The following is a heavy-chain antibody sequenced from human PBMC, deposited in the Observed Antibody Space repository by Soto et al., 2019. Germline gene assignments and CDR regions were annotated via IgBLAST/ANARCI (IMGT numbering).Heavy chain of an antibody. J-gene: IGHJ4*02. D-gene: IGHD2-15*01. Sequence: ESGGGVVQPGRSLRLSCAASGFTFSSYAMHWVRQAPGKGLEWVAVISYDGSNKYYADSVKGRFTISRDNSKNTLYLQMNSLRAEDTAVYYCARDPLGYCSGGSCYEGGVDYWGQGTLVTVSS. CDR1: GFTFSSYA. CDR3: ARDPLGYCSGGSCYEGGVDY. V-gene: IGHV3-30-3*01. CDR2: ISYDGSNK.